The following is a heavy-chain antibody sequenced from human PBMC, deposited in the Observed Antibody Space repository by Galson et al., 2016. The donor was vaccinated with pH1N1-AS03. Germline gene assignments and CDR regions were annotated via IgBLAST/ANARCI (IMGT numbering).Heavy chain of an antibody. J-gene: IGHJ4*02. Sequence: SLRLSCAASGFIFSNYAMGWVRQAPGKGLEWVSAITSRGSTYYADSVKGRFTISRDNSKNTLYLQMNSLTAEDTAVYYCAKDPIQYGDYVWYFDYWGQGTLVTVSS. CDR1: GFIFSNYA. V-gene: IGHV3-23*01. CDR3: AKDPIQYGDYVWYFDY. CDR2: ITSRGST. D-gene: IGHD4-17*01.